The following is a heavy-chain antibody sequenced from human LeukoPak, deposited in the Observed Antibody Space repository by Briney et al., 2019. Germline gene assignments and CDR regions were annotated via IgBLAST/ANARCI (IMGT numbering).Heavy chain of an antibody. D-gene: IGHD1-26*01. CDR2: IYYSGST. Sequence: SETLSLTCTVSGGSISSSSYYWGWIRQPPGKGLEWIGSIYYSGSTYYNPSLKSRVTISVDTSKNQFSLKLSSVTAADTAVYYCARHLYSGTLRDAFDIWGQGTMVTVSS. CDR1: GGSISSSSYY. J-gene: IGHJ3*02. CDR3: ARHLYSGTLRDAFDI. V-gene: IGHV4-39*01.